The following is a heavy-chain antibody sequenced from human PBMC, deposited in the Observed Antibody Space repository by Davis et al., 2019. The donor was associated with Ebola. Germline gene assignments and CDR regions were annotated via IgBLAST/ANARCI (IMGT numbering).Heavy chain of an antibody. CDR2: IRSKAYGGTT. CDR1: GFIVSDKY. Sequence: PGGSLRLSCAASGFIVSDKYMSWVRQAPGKGLEWVGFIRSKAYGGTTEYAASVKGRFTISRDDSKSIAYLQMNSLKTEDTAVYYCTREFGVVAALLDYYYYGMDVWGQGTTVTVSS. J-gene: IGHJ6*02. V-gene: IGHV3-49*04. CDR3: TREFGVVAALLDYYYYGMDV. D-gene: IGHD2-15*01.